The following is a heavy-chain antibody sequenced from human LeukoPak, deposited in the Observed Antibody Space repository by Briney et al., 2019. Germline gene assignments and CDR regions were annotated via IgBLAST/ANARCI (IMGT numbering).Heavy chain of an antibody. D-gene: IGHD3-10*01. CDR3: AKTPDYYGSGSSSYIDC. J-gene: IGHJ4*02. Sequence: GGSLRLSCAASGFTFSSYAMSWVRQAPGKGLEWVSTISGSGGGTHYANSVKGRFTISRDNSRDTLYLQMSSLRAEDTALYFCAKTPDYYGSGSSSYIDCWGQGTLVSVSS. CDR2: ISGSGGGT. V-gene: IGHV3-23*01. CDR1: GFTFSSYA.